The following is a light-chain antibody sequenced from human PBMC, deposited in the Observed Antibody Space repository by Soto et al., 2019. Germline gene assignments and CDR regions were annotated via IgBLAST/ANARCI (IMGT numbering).Light chain of an antibody. CDR1: QSISNW. V-gene: IGKV1-5*01. J-gene: IGKJ1*01. CDR3: EQYNSYSGT. CDR2: DAS. Sequence: DIQMTQSPSTLSASVGDRVTITCRASQSISNWLAWYQVKPGKAPKGLIYDASSLNVGVPSRFSGSGSGTEFALTISSLQPDDIATYYCEQYNSYSGTFGQGTKVEIK.